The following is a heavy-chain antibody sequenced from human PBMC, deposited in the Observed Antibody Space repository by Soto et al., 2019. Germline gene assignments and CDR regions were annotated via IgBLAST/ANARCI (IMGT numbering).Heavy chain of an antibody. CDR1: GGTFSNYG. Sequence: QVQLVQSGAEVKKPGSSVKVSCRASGGTFSNYGISWVRQAPGEGLEWMGGIIPIFGTRNHAQKFQGRVTITADKSTSTAYMELSSLRSEDTAVYYCARGSCYDNGGAFDIWGQGTMVTVSS. CDR3: ARGSCYDNGGAFDI. CDR2: IIPIFGTR. V-gene: IGHV1-69*06. J-gene: IGHJ3*02. D-gene: IGHD3-22*01.